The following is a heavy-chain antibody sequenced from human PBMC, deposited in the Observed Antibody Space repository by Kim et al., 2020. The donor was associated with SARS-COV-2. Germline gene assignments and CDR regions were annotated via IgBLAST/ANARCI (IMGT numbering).Heavy chain of an antibody. V-gene: IGHV3-30*18. CDR3: AKDLSGWLNSNYFYGMDV. Sequence: GGSLRLSCVASGFTFRNSGIHWVRQAPGKGLEWVAVISYDGNNNFYADSVKGRFTISRDNSKNTLYLQMNGLRDEDSAVYYCAKDLSGWLNSNYFYGMDVWGQGTTVNVSA. J-gene: IGHJ6*01. D-gene: IGHD6-19*01. CDR2: ISYDGNNN. CDR1: GFTFRNSG.